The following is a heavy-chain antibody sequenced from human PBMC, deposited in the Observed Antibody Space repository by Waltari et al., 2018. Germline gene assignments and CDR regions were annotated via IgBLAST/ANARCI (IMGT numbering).Heavy chain of an antibody. CDR3: SRYQDGYRGRMDV. CDR2: IYPGDSDT. J-gene: IGHJ6*02. D-gene: IGHD5-12*01. Sequence: EVQLVQSGAEVKKPGESLKISCKGSGYSFTSYWIGLVRTIPGKGLEWMGIIYPGDSDTSYSPSFQGQVTISADKSISTAYLQWSSLKASDTAMYYCSRYQDGYRGRMDVWGQGTTVTVSS. V-gene: IGHV5-51*01. CDR1: GYSFTSYW.